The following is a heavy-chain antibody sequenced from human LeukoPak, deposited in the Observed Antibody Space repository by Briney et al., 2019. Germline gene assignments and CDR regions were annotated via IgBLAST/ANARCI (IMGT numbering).Heavy chain of an antibody. D-gene: IGHD6-19*01. CDR2: IYLSGGT. J-gene: IGHJ4*02. V-gene: IGHV4-31*11. CDR3: ATAPVAVAGLYFDN. CDR1: AGSISSGAYY. Sequence: SQTLSLTCVVSAGSISSGAYYWSWVRQHPGKGPEWLGYIYLSGGTDYNPSLKSRVSMSVDTSNDQFYLKLTSVTAADTAVYYCATAPVAVAGLYFDNWGQGTLVTVSS.